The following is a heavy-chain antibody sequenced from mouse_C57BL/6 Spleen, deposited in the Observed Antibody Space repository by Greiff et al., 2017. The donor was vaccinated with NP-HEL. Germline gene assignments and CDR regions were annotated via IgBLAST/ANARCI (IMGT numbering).Heavy chain of an antibody. Sequence: VQLQQSGAELVKPGASVKISCKASGYAFSSYWMNWVKQRPGKGLEWIGQIYPGDGDTNYNGKFKGKATLTADKSSSTAYMQLSSLTSEDSAVYFWSRSGGPYYFDYWGQGTTLTVSS. CDR3: SRSGGPYYFDY. J-gene: IGHJ2*01. V-gene: IGHV1-80*01. CDR1: GYAFSSYW. CDR2: IYPGDGDT. D-gene: IGHD3-1*01.